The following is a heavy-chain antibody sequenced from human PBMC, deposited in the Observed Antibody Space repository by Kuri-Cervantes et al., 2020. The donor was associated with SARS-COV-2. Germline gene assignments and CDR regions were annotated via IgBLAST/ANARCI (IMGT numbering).Heavy chain of an antibody. V-gene: IGHV3-11*04. CDR1: GFTFSDYY. Sequence: GESLKISCAASGFTFSDYYMSWIRQAPGKGLEWVSYISSSGSTIYYADSVKGRFTISRDNAKNSLYLQMNSLRAEDTAVYYCARVEVVVVPAATHYYYYMDVWGKGTTVTVSS. CDR2: ISSSGSTI. J-gene: IGHJ6*03. CDR3: ARVEVVVVPAATHYYYYMDV. D-gene: IGHD2-2*01.